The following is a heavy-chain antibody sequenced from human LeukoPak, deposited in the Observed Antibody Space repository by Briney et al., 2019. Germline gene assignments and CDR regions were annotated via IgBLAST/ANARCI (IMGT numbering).Heavy chain of an antibody. CDR2: ISSSSSYI. CDR3: ARNGYLERRDFDY. J-gene: IGHJ4*02. Sequence: EGSLRLSCAASGFTFSSYSMNWVRQAPGKGLEWVSSISSSSSYIYYADSVKGRFTISRDNAKNSLYLQMNSLRAEDTAVYYCARNGYLERRDFDYWGQGTLVTVSS. V-gene: IGHV3-21*01. CDR1: GFTFSSYS. D-gene: IGHD1-1*01.